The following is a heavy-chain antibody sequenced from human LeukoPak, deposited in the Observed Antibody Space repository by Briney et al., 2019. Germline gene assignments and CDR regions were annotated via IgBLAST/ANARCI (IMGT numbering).Heavy chain of an antibody. D-gene: IGHD3-10*01. CDR1: GGSISSYY. CDR2: IYTSGST. V-gene: IGHV4-4*09. J-gene: IGHJ4*02. CDR3: ARLEARGFDY. Sequence: SETLSLTCTVSGGSISSYYWSWIRQPPGKGLEWIGYIYTSGSTNYNHSLKSQVTISVDTSKNQFSLKLSSVTAADTAVYYCARLEARGFDYWGQGTLVTVSS.